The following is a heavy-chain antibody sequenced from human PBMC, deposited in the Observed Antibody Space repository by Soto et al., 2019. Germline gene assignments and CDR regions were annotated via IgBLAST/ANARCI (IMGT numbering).Heavy chain of an antibody. J-gene: IGHJ6*02. CDR3: ASTGQLVPNYYYGMDV. CDR2: INPSGGST. V-gene: IGHV1-46*01. Sequence: ASVKVSCKASGYTFTSYYMHWVRPAPGQGLEWMGIINPSGGSTSYAQKLQGRVTMTRDTSTSTVYMELSSLRSEDTAVYYCASTGQLVPNYYYGMDVWGQGTTVTVSS. D-gene: IGHD6-6*01. CDR1: GYTFTSYY.